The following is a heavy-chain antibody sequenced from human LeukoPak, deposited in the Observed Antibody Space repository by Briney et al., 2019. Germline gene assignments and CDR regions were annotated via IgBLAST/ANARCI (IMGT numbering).Heavy chain of an antibody. J-gene: IGHJ6*02. Sequence: PGGSLRLSCAASGFTFSSYAMSWVRQAPGKGLEWVSAISGSGGSTYYADSVKGRFTISRDNSKNTLYLQMNSLRAEDTAVYYCAEAHYDFWSGLGPSYYCYGMDVWGQGTTVTVSS. CDR1: GFTFSSYA. CDR3: AEAHYDFWSGLGPSYYCYGMDV. D-gene: IGHD3-3*01. V-gene: IGHV3-23*01. CDR2: ISGSGGST.